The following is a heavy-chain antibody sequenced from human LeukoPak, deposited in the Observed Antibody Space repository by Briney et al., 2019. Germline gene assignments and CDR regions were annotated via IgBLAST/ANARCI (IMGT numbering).Heavy chain of an antibody. CDR2: IYYSGST. J-gene: IGHJ4*02. D-gene: IGHD6-13*01. CDR3: ARHLRGEQQLSGFDY. Sequence: SQTLSLTCTVSGGSISSGGYYWSWIRQHPGKGLEWIGYIYYSGSTYYNPSLKSRVTISVDTSKNQFSLKLSSVTAADTAVYYCARHLRGEQQLSGFDYWGQGTPVTVSS. CDR1: GGSISSGGYY. V-gene: IGHV4-31*03.